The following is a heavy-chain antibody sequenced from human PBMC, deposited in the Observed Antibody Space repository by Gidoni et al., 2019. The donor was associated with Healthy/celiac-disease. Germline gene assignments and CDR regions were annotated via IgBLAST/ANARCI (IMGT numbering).Heavy chain of an antibody. CDR2: ISYDGSNK. CDR3: ARDLQYSSSWYTLDDY. D-gene: IGHD6-13*01. Sequence: QVQLVESGGGVVQPGRSLRLSCAASGFTFSSYAMHWVRQAPGKGLEWVAVISYDGSNKYYADSVKGRFTISRDNSKNTLYLQMNSLRAEDTAVYYCARDLQYSSSWYTLDDYWGQGTLVTVSS. J-gene: IGHJ4*02. V-gene: IGHV3-30*04. CDR1: GFTFSSYA.